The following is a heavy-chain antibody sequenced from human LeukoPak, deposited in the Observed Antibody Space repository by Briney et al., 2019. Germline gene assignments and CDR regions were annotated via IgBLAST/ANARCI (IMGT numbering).Heavy chain of an antibody. CDR1: AGSFISSSHH. CDR2: VYYGRTT. D-gene: IGHD3-22*01. J-gene: IGHJ3*02. Sequence: PSETLSLTCTVSAGSFISSSHHWGWIRQSPGKGLEWIGSVYYGRTTYYNPSLDGRVTVSLDTSANQFSLRLSSVTAADTAVYYCARSAIDVYYYDSRADKDAFDMWGQGTMVTVSS. CDR3: ARSAIDVYYYDSRADKDAFDM. V-gene: IGHV4-39*01.